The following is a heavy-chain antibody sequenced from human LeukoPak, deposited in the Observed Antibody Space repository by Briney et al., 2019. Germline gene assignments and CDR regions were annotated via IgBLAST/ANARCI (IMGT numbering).Heavy chain of an antibody. CDR2: ISGSGGGR. CDR3: AKRGVVVRGNLVGFHRGANHLDS. V-gene: IGHV3-23*01. CDR1: GITLSNYG. D-gene: IGHD3-10*02. J-gene: IGHJ4*02. Sequence: GGSLRLSCAVSGITLSNYGMSWVRQAPGKGLEWVAGISGSGGGRNYADSVKGRLTISRDHSKNTLYLQMNSLSAADTAVYFCAKRGVVVRGNLVGFHRGANHLDSWGQGALVTVSS.